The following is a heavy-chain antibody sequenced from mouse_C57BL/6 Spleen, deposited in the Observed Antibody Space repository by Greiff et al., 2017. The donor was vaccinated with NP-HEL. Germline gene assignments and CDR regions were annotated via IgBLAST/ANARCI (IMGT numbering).Heavy chain of an antibody. Sequence: EVKLVESGGGLVQPGGSMKLSCVASGFTFSNYWMNWVRQSPEKGLEWVAQIRLKSDNYATPYAESVKGRFTNSRDDSKSSVYLQMNNLRAEDTGIYYCTVDYYEGLDYWGQGTTLTVSS. J-gene: IGHJ2*01. V-gene: IGHV6-3*01. CDR3: TVDYYEGLDY. CDR2: IRLKSDNYAT. D-gene: IGHD1-1*01. CDR1: GFTFSNYW.